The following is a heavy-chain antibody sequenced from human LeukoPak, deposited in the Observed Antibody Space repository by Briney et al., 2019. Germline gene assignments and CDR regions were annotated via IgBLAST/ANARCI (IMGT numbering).Heavy chain of an antibody. V-gene: IGHV1-2*06. J-gene: IGHJ4*02. CDR1: GYTFTGYY. D-gene: IGHD2-15*01. CDR3: ARERAVQGYCSGGSCYINDY. CDR2: INANSGAT. Sequence: ASVKVSCTASGYTFTGYYMHWVRQAPGQGLEWMGRINANSGATNYAQNFQGRVTMTRDTSISTAYMELRRLRSDDTAVYYYARERAVQGYCSGGSCYINDYWGQGTLVTVSS.